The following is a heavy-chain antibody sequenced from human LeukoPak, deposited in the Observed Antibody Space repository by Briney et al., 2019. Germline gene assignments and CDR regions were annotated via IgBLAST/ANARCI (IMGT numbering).Heavy chain of an antibody. D-gene: IGHD3-3*01. V-gene: IGHV1-69*05. CDR3: ARSHDFWSGVRFDP. Sequence: ASVKVSGKASGGTFSSYAISWGRQAPGQGLEGMGGIIPIFGTANSAHKFQGRVTTTTDESTSTAYMALSRLRSEDTAVYYCARSHDFWSGVRFDPWGQGTLVTVSS. CDR1: GGTFSSYA. J-gene: IGHJ5*02. CDR2: IIPIFGTA.